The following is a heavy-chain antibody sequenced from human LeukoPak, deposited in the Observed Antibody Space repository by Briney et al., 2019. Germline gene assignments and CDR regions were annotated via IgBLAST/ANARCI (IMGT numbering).Heavy chain of an antibody. Sequence: SQTLSLTCTVSGGSISSGGYYWSWIRQHPGTGLEWIGYIYYSGSTYYNPSLKSRVTISVDTSKNQFSLKLSSVTAADTAVYYCARGITMVRGAYDYWGQGTLVTVSS. CDR2: IYYSGST. D-gene: IGHD3-10*01. V-gene: IGHV4-31*03. J-gene: IGHJ4*02. CDR3: ARGITMVRGAYDY. CDR1: GGSISSGGYY.